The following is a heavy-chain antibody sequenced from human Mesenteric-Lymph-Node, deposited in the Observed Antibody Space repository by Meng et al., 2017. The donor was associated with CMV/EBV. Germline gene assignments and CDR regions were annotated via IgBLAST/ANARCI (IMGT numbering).Heavy chain of an antibody. Sequence: GESLKISCAASGFTFSSYSMNWVRQAPGKGLEWVSSISSSSSYTYYADSVKGRFTISRDNSKNSLYLQMNSLRAEDTAVYYCAKESYDFWSGYLGGVDYWGQGTLVTVSS. CDR3: AKESYDFWSGYLGGVDY. J-gene: IGHJ4*02. CDR2: ISSSSSYT. CDR1: GFTFSSYS. V-gene: IGHV3-21*01. D-gene: IGHD3-3*01.